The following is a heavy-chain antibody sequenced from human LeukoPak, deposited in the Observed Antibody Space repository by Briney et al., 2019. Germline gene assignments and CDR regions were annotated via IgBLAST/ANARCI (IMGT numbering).Heavy chain of an antibody. CDR2: INYIGST. V-gene: IGHV4-59*01. CDR3: ARGVTAAGSS. J-gene: IGHJ5*02. D-gene: IGHD6-13*01. Sequence: PSETLSLTCTVSGDSITTYYWSWIRQSPGKGLEWIGYINYIGSTNYNPPLKNRVTTSADISKSQFSLRLRSVTAADTAVYFCARGVTAAGSSWGQGTLVTVSS. CDR1: GDSITTYY.